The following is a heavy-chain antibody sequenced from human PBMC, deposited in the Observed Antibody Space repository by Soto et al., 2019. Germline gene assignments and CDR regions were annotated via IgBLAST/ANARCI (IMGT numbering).Heavy chain of an antibody. CDR2: ISAYNGNT. J-gene: IGHJ4*02. V-gene: IGHV1-18*01. D-gene: IGHD1-26*01. Sequence: QVQLVPSGAEVKKPGASVTVSCQASGYTFTSYGISWVRQAPGQGLEWMGWISAYNGNTNYAQKLQGRVNLTTDTSTSTAYMELRSLRSDYTAVYYCARDLIVGATPPYDCDYWGQVTLVTVSS. CDR3: ARDLIVGATPPYDCDY. CDR1: GYTFTSYG.